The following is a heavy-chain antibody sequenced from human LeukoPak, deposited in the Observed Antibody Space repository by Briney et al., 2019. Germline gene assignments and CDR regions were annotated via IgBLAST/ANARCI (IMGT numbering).Heavy chain of an antibody. J-gene: IGHJ4*02. CDR2: IRYDGSNK. D-gene: IGHD3-22*01. CDR3: AAEDYYDSSGYYYPYGY. V-gene: IGHV3-30*02. Sequence: GGSLRLSCAASGFTFSSYGMHWVRQAPGKGLEWVAFIRYDGSNKYYADSVKGQFTISRDNSKNTLYLQMNSLRAEDTAVYYCAAEDYYDSSGYYYPYGYWGQGTLVTVSS. CDR1: GFTFSSYG.